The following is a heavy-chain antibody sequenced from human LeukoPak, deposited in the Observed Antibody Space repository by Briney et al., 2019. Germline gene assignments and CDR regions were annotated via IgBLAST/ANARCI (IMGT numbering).Heavy chain of an antibody. J-gene: IGHJ6*02. CDR1: GGSFSGYY. Sequence: SETLSLTCAVYGGSFSGYYWSWLRQPPGKGLEWIGEINHSGSTNYNPSLKSRVTISVDTSKNQFSLKLSSATAADSAVYYCARGATRFLEWLFPNRKVTVGMDVWGQGTTVTVSS. D-gene: IGHD3-3*01. CDR2: INHSGST. CDR3: ARGATRFLEWLFPNRKVTVGMDV. V-gene: IGHV4-34*01.